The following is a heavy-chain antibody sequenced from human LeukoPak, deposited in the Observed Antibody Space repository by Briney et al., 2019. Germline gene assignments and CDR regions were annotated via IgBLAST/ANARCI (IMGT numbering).Heavy chain of an antibody. CDR2: FDPEDGET. J-gene: IGHJ4*02. Sequence: GASVKVSCKVSGYTLTELSMHWVRQAPGKGLEWMGGFDPEDGETIYAQKFRGRVTMTEDTSTDTAYMELSSLRSEDTAVYYCATGSGGNFDFDCWGQGTLVTVSS. CDR1: GYTLTELS. V-gene: IGHV1-24*01. CDR3: ATGSGGNFDFDC. D-gene: IGHD4-23*01.